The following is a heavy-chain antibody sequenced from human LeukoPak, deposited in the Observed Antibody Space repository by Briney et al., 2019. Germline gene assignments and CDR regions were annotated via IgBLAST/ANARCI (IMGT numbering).Heavy chain of an antibody. CDR3: ARAVTIDTIFGVVHRRDAFDI. J-gene: IGHJ3*02. Sequence: ASVKVSCKASGYTFTSYDINWVRQATGQGLEWMGWMNPNSGNTGYAQKFQGRVTITRNASISTAYMELSSLRSEDTAVYYCARAVTIDTIFGVVHRRDAFDIWGQGTMVTVPS. D-gene: IGHD3-3*01. CDR2: MNPNSGNT. CDR1: GYTFTSYD. V-gene: IGHV1-8*03.